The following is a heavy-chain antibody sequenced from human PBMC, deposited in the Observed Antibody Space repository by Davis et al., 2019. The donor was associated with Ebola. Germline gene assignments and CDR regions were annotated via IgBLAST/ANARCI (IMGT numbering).Heavy chain of an antibody. V-gene: IGHV1-69*10. CDR3: ARGHYGGTPPANFYYHYMDV. CDR2: IIPMLGIA. J-gene: IGHJ6*03. Sequence: SVKVSCKASGDTFSRYAICWVRQAPGQGLEWMGGIIPMLGIANSAQKFQDRVTITADKSTTTAYIELSSLRSEDTAVYYCARGHYGGTPPANFYYHYMDVWGKGTTVTVSS. D-gene: IGHD4-23*01. CDR1: GDTFSRYA.